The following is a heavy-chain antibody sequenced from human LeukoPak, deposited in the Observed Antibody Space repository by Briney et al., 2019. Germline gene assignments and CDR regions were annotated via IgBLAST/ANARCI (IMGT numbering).Heavy chain of an antibody. CDR2: INAGNGNT. J-gene: IGHJ4*02. D-gene: IGHD6-13*01. V-gene: IGHV1-3*01. CDR1: GYTFTSYA. CDR3: ARHPDRAAAGTGFDY. Sequence: ASVKVSCKASGYTFTSYAMHWVRRAPGQRLEWMGWINAGNGNTKYSQKFQGRVTITRDTSASTAYMELSSLRSEDTAVYYCARHPDRAAAGTGFDYWGQGTLVTVSS.